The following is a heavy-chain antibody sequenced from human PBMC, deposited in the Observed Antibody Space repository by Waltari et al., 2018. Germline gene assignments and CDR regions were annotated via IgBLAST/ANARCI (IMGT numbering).Heavy chain of an antibody. J-gene: IGHJ4*02. V-gene: IGHV1-46*01. CDR2: INPGGGST. CDR3: ARVKERGLDY. Sequence: QVQLVPSGAEVKKPGGSVKVSCKASGYTFTSYYMLWVRQAPGQRLEWMGIINPGGGSTSYEQKFPGRVTITKETSTGPVYMELSSLRSEDTAVYYCARVKERGLDYWGQGTLVTVSS. D-gene: IGHD1-26*01. CDR1: GYTFTSYY.